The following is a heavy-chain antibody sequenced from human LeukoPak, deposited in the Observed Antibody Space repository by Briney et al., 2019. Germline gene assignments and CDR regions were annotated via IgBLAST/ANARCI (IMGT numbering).Heavy chain of an antibody. CDR3: AKRGGNSAYYFDY. CDR2: IWYDGSNK. V-gene: IGHV3-33*06. J-gene: IGHJ4*02. CDR1: GFTFSSYG. Sequence: GGSLRLSCAASGFTFSSYGMHWVRQAPGKGLEWVAVIWYDGSNKYYADSVKGRFTISRDNSKNTLYLQMNSLRAEDTAVYYCAKRGGNSAYYFDYWGQGTLVTVSS. D-gene: IGHD4-23*01.